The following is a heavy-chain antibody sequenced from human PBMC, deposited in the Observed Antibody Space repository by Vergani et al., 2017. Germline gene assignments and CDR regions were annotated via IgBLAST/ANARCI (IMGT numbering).Heavy chain of an antibody. V-gene: IGHV1-2*02. J-gene: IGHJ5*02. Sequence: QVQLVQSGAQGKRPGASVKVSCQASGRSLIDYNIHWMRQAPGRGREWIGWINPKNGETGFAQNFHGRVTLTRETSIKTVYMKLTGLRSGDTAVYYCARHWNVCRRTCFDPWGQGTLVSVSS. CDR2: INPKNGET. D-gene: IGHD1-1*01. CDR1: GRSLIDYN. CDR3: ARHWNVCRRTCFDP.